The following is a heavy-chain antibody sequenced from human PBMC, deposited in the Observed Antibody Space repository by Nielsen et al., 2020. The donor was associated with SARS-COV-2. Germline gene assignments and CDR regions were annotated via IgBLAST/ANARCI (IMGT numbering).Heavy chain of an antibody. CDR1: GGSISSGSYY. Sequence: SETLSLTCTVSGGSISSGSYYWSWIRQPAGKGLEWIGRIYTSGSTNYNPSLKSRVTISVDTSKNQFSLKLSSVTAADTAVHYCARDEAYWGQGTLVTVSS. J-gene: IGHJ4*02. V-gene: IGHV4-61*02. CDR3: ARDEAY. CDR2: IYTSGST.